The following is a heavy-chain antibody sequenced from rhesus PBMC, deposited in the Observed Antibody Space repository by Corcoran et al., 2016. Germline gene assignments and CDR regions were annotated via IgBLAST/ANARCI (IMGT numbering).Heavy chain of an antibody. CDR3: ARNLGY. Sequence: QVQLQESGPGMVKPSETLSLTCAVSGGSISSGYYYWTWIRQSPGKGLEWIGGIYSNRDSTTYNPSLTSRFIISKDASENQFSLRLNSVTAADTAVYFCARNLGYWGQGVLVTVSS. CDR2: IYSNRDST. CDR1: GGSISSGYYY. J-gene: IGHJ4*01. V-gene: IGHV4S12*01.